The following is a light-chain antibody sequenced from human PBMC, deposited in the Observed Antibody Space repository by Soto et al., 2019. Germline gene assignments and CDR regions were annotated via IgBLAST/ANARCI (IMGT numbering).Light chain of an antibody. J-gene: IGKJ4*01. CDR3: QQRSNWPLT. Sequence: EIVSTQSPATLSLSPGERATLSCRASQSVASYLAWYQQKPGQAPRLLIYDASNMATGIPARFSGSGSGTDFTLTISGLEPEDFAVYYCQQRSNWPLTFGGGTKVEIK. CDR2: DAS. CDR1: QSVASY. V-gene: IGKV3-11*01.